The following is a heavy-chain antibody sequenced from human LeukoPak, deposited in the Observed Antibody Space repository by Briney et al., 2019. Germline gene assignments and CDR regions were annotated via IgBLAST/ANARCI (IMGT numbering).Heavy chain of an antibody. CDR1: GFSFSDYY. J-gene: IGHJ6*03. D-gene: IGHD3-10*01. V-gene: IGHV3-11*06. CDR3: ARISGAFGELLGDTNYYYYMDV. CDR2: ISSSSSYI. Sequence: TGGSLTLSCEASGFSFSDYYMSWIRQPPGKGLEWVSSISSSSSYIYYADSVKGRFTISRDNAKNSLYLQMNSLRAEDTAVYYCARISGAFGELLGDTNYYYYMDVWGKGTTVTVSS.